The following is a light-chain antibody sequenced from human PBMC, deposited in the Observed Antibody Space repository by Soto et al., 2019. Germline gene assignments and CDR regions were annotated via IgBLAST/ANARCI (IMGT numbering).Light chain of an antibody. Sequence: EIVLKQSPGTLSLSPGERATLYCRASQSVGSSYLNWYQQTPGQAPRLLLYGASSRATGTPDRFSGSVSGTDFTLTISMLEPEDFAVYYCQQYGSLYTFGQGTKLEIK. V-gene: IGKV3-20*01. CDR1: QSVGSSY. CDR2: GAS. CDR3: QQYGSLYT. J-gene: IGKJ2*01.